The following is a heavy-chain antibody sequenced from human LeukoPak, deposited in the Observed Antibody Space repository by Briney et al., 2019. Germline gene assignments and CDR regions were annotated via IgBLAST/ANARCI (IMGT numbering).Heavy chain of an antibody. CDR1: GFSFSIYG. Sequence: GGSLRLSCAASGFSFSIYGMGWVRQAPGKGLEWVSSISDNGGNTYYADSAKGRFTISRDNSKNTLSLQMNSLRAEDTAIYYCAKASNTWNYFDYWGQGTLVTVSS. CDR3: AKASNTWNYFDY. V-gene: IGHV3-23*01. J-gene: IGHJ4*02. D-gene: IGHD1-1*01. CDR2: ISDNGGNT.